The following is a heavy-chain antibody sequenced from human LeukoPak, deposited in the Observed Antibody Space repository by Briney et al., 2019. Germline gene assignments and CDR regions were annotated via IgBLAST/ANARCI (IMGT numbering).Heavy chain of an antibody. CDR2: ISGSGGST. Sequence: GGSLRLSCAASGFTFSSYAMSWVRQAPGKGLEWVSAISGSGGSTYYADSVKGRLTISRDNSKNTRYLQMNSLRAEDTAVYYCAKDADFYDFWSGYRHDYWGQGTLVTVSS. D-gene: IGHD3-3*01. V-gene: IGHV3-23*01. CDR1: GFTFSSYA. J-gene: IGHJ4*02. CDR3: AKDADFYDFWSGYRHDY.